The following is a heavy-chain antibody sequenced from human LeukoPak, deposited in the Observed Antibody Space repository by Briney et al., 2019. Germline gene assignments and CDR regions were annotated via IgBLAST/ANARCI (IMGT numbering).Heavy chain of an antibody. CDR2: VSGSGGRT. V-gene: IGHV3-23*01. CDR1: GFTFSNYG. CDR3: AKSYASGSFYDY. D-gene: IGHD3-10*01. J-gene: IGHJ4*02. Sequence: GGTLRLSCAASGFTFSNYGMSWVRQSPGKGLEWVSRVSGSGGRTYYADSVKGRFTISRDNSKNTLSLQMNNLRADDTAVYYCAKSYASGSFYDYWGQGTLVTVSS.